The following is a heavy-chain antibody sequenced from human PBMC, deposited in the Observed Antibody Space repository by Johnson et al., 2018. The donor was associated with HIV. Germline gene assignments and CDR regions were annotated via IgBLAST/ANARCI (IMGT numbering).Heavy chain of an antibody. D-gene: IGHD3-3*01. CDR1: GFTFSTYA. J-gene: IGHJ3*02. Sequence: QVQLVESGGGVVQPGRSLRLSCAASGFTFSTYAVHWVRQAPGKGLEWVAVISYDGSNKYYADSVKGRFTISRETAKNSLYLQMNSLRAGDTAVYYCARGGSGYDDAFDIWGQGTMVTVSS. CDR2: ISYDGSNK. CDR3: ARGGSGYDDAFDI. V-gene: IGHV3-30*14.